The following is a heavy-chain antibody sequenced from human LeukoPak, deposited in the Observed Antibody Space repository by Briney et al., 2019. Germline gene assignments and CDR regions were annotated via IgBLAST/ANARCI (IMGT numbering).Heavy chain of an antibody. CDR3: ARLYTNDDAFDI. V-gene: IGHV1-2*02. J-gene: IGHJ3*02. Sequence: ASVKVSCKASGYXFTGYFVHWLRQVPGQGPEWMGWINPNSGETNSAQTFQGRVTMTRDTSISTAYTEVNRLRPDDTAMYYCARLYTNDDAFDIWGQGTRVTVSS. D-gene: IGHD2-8*01. CDR1: GYXFTGYF. CDR2: INPNSGET.